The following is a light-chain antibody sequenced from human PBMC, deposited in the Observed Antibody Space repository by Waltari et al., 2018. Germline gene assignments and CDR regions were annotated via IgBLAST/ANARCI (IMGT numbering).Light chain of an antibody. CDR3: QHYYNFPWT. Sequence: VIWMTQSPSLLSASPGDRVPITCRMSQGLSTYLAWYQQKPGRAPDLLIYGASILHSGVPSRFSGSGSGTDFTLTISSLQSEDVATYYCQHYYNFPWTFGQGTKVEIK. CDR1: QGLSTY. J-gene: IGKJ1*01. V-gene: IGKV1D-8*03. CDR2: GAS.